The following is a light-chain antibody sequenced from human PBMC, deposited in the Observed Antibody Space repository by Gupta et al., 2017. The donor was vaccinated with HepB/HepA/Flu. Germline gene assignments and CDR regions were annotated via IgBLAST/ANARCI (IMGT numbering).Light chain of an antibody. CDR1: QSVRSN. CDR3: QQYNDWPTRPT. J-gene: IGKJ4*01. CDR2: GAS. V-gene: IGKV3-15*01. Sequence: ETLMTQSPSTLSLSPGETATLSCRASQSVRSNLAWHQQKPGQAPRLLIFGASTRATAIPARFSGSGSGTEFTLTISSLQSEDVALYYCQQYNDWPTRPTFGGGTKVEIK.